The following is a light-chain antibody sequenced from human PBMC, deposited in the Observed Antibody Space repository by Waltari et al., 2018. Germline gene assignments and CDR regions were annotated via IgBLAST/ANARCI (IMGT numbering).Light chain of an antibody. CDR2: DAP. Sequence: EIVLTQSPATLSLSPGERATLSCRASHSVREYLAWYQQRPGQAPRLLLYDAPNRATGVPARFSGTGYETDFTLTINNLEPEDFAVYYCQQRSSWPLTFGGGSKVEIK. V-gene: IGKV3-11*01. J-gene: IGKJ4*01. CDR1: HSVREY. CDR3: QQRSSWPLT.